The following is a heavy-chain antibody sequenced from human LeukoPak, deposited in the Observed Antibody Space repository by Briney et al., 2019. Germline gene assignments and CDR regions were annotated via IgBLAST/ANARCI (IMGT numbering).Heavy chain of an antibody. CDR3: ARYYYDSSGYYYLGDYYFDY. CDR1: GFTVSSNY. J-gene: IGHJ4*02. D-gene: IGHD3-22*01. CDR2: IYSGGTT. Sequence: GGSLRLSCAASGFTVSSNYMSWVRQAPGKGLEWVSVIYSGGTTYYADSVKGRFTISRDNSKNTLYLQMNSLRAEDTAVYYCARYYYDSSGYYYLGDYYFDYWGQGTLVTVSS. V-gene: IGHV3-66*01.